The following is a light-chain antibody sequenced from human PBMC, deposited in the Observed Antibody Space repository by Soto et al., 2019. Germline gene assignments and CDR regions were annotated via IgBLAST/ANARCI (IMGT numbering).Light chain of an antibody. Sequence: QSALTQPASVSGSPGQSITISCTGTSSDVGGYNYVSWHQQHPGKVPKLMIYDVSHRPSGVSNRFSSSKSGNTASLTISGLQAEDEADYYCSSYTSSITVVFGGGTKLTVL. CDR1: SSDVGGYNY. CDR2: DVS. V-gene: IGLV2-14*03. J-gene: IGLJ2*01. CDR3: SSYTSSITVV.